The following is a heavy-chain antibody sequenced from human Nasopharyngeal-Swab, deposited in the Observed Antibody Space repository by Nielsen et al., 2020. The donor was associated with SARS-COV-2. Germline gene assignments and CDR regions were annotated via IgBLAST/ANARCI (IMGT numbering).Heavy chain of an antibody. J-gene: IGHJ6*02. Sequence: WIRQPPGKGLEWVANIKQDGSEKYYVDSVKGRFTLSRDNAKNSLYLQMNSLRAEDTAVYYCARVSRYYDILTGYYAEDGMDVWGQGTTVTVSS. D-gene: IGHD3-9*01. V-gene: IGHV3-7*01. CDR2: IKQDGSEK. CDR3: ARVSRYYDILTGYYAEDGMDV.